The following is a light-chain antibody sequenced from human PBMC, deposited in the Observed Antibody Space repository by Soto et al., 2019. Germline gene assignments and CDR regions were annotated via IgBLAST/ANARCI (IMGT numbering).Light chain of an antibody. V-gene: IGKV1-12*02. J-gene: IGKJ3*01. CDR3: QQANSFPFT. CDR1: QDIRTW. Sequence: DIQMTQSPSSVYESVGDRVTITCRASQDIRTWLAWYQQKPGKAPKLLIYVSSSLQSGVPSRFSGSGSGTDFTLTISSLQPEDFATYYCQQANSFPFTFGPGTKVDLK. CDR2: VSS.